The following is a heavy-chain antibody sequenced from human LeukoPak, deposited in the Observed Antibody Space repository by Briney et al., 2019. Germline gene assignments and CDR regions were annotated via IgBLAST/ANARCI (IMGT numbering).Heavy chain of an antibody. V-gene: IGHV3-53*01. Sequence: GGSLRLSCAASGFTVSSNYMTWVRQAPGKGLEWVSVIYKNAITYYADTVKGRFTISRDNSKNMMYLQMNSLRADDTAVYYCARSLRVRGVPDYMDVWGKGTTVTISS. CDR3: ARSLRVRGVPDYMDV. CDR1: GFTVSSNY. D-gene: IGHD3-10*01. CDR2: IYKNAIT. J-gene: IGHJ6*03.